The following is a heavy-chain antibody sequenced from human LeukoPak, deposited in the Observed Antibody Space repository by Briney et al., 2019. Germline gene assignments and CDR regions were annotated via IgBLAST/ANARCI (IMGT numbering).Heavy chain of an antibody. V-gene: IGHV3-53*05. CDR3: ARDVTMIVVVIPGSGFDY. CDR2: IYSGGST. CDR1: GFPVSSNY. J-gene: IGHJ4*02. Sequence: GGSLRLSCAASGFPVSSNYMNWVRQAPGKGPEWVSVIYSGGSTYYADSVKGRFTISRDNSKNTLYLQMNSLRAEDTAVYYCARDVTMIVVVIPGSGFDYWGQGTLVTVSS. D-gene: IGHD3-22*01.